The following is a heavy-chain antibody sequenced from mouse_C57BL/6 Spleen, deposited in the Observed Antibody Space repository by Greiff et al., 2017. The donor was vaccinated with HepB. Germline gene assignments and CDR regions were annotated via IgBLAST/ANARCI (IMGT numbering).Heavy chain of an antibody. Sequence: EVQLQQSGAELVRPGASVKLSCTASGFNIKDDYMHWVKQRPEQGLEWIGWIDPENGDTEYASKFQGKATITADTSSNTAYLQLSSLTSEDTAVYYCTTYGNDTGWFAYWGQGTLVTVSA. D-gene: IGHD2-2*01. CDR2: IDPENGDT. CDR1: GFNIKDDY. V-gene: IGHV14-4*01. J-gene: IGHJ3*01. CDR3: TTYGNDTGWFAY.